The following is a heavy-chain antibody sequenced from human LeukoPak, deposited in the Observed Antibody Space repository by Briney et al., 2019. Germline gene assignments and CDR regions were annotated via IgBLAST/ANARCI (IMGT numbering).Heavy chain of an antibody. D-gene: IGHD3/OR15-3a*01. CDR3: AKGSFEWTDYYYYGMDV. CDR1: GFTFDDYA. Sequence: GGSLRLSCAASGFTFDDYAMHWVRQAPGKGLEWVSGISWNSGSIGYADSVKGRFTISRDNAKNSLYLQMNSLRAEDTALYYCAKGSFEWTDYYYYGMDVWRQGTTVTVSS. J-gene: IGHJ6*02. CDR2: ISWNSGSI. V-gene: IGHV3-9*01.